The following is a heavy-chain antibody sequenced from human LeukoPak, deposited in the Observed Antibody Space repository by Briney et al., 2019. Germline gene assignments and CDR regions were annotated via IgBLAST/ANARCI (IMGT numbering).Heavy chain of an antibody. CDR3: AKEYSSGWSYWYFDL. CDR1: EFTFSNCG. Sequence: GRSLRLSCVASEFTFSNCGMHWVRQAPGKGLEWVAVISKDGSTKIYSASVKGRFTISRDNSKNTMYLQMNSLRAEDTAVYFCAKEYSSGWSYWYFDLWGRGTLVTVSS. V-gene: IGHV3-30*18. CDR2: ISKDGSTK. D-gene: IGHD6-19*01. J-gene: IGHJ2*01.